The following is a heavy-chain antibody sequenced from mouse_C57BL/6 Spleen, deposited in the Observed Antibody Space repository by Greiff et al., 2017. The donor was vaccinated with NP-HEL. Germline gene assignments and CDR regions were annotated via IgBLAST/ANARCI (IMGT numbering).Heavy chain of an antibody. V-gene: IGHV3-1*01. CDR2: ISYSGST. CDR3: ARASSYWFAY. Sequence: EVKLQESGPGMVKPSQSLSLTCTVTGYSITSGYDWHCIRHFPGNKLEWMGYISYSGSTNYNPSLKSRISITHDTSKNHFFLKLNSVTTEDTATYYCARASSYWFAYWGQGTLVTVSA. D-gene: IGHD1-1*01. CDR1: GYSITSGYD. J-gene: IGHJ3*01.